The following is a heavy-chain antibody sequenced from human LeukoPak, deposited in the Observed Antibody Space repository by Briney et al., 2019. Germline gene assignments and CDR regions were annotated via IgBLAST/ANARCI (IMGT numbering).Heavy chain of an antibody. CDR2: IDWDDNK. D-gene: IGHD4-11*01. Sequence: SGPTLVNPTQTLTLTCTFSGFSLSTSGMCVSWIRQPPGKALEWHARIDWDDNKYYSTSLRPRLTMSKDTSKNHVVLTMTNMDPVDTATYYCARMGSSNYRDFAYWGQGTLVTVSS. V-gene: IGHV2-70*11. CDR1: GFSLSTSGMC. CDR3: ARMGSSNYRDFAY. J-gene: IGHJ4*02.